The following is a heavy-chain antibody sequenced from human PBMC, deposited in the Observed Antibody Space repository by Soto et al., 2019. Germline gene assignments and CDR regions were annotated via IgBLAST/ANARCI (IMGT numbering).Heavy chain of an antibody. D-gene: IGHD5-18*01. J-gene: IGHJ5*02. CDR3: AREEVLGTAMRREFDP. Sequence: SETLSLSCTVSGGSISSGGYYWSWIRQHPGKGLEWIGYIYYSGSTYYNPSLKSRVTISVDTSKNQFSLKLSSVTAADTAVYYCAREEVLGTAMRREFDPWDQGTLVTVYS. V-gene: IGHV4-31*03. CDR1: GGSISSGGYY. CDR2: IYYSGST.